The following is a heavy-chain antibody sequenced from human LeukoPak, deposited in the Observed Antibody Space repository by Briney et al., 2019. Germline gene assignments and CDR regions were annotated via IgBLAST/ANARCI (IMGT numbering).Heavy chain of an antibody. V-gene: IGHV4-59*01. CDR1: GGSISSYY. J-gene: IGHJ5*02. D-gene: IGHD6-13*01. CDR2: IYYSGST. Sequence: PSETLSLTCTVSGGSISSYYWSWTRQPPGKGLEWIGYIYYSGSTNYNPSLKSPVTISVDTSKNQFSLKLNSVTAAGTAVYYCARGRVAAGGTKWLDPWGQGTLVTVSS. CDR3: ARGRVAAGGTKWLDP.